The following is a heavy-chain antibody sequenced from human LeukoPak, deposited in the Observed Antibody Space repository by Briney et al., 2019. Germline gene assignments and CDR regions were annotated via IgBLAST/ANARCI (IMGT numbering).Heavy chain of an antibody. CDR3: AKDQDYYYYYGMDV. V-gene: IGHV3-9*01. CDR2: ISWNSGSI. J-gene: IGHJ6*02. CDR1: GFTFDDYA. Sequence: QAGGSLRLSCAASGFTFDDYAMHWVRQAPGKGLEWVSGISWNSGSIGHADSVKGRFTISRDNAKNSLYLQMNSLRAEDTALYYCAKDQDYYYYYGMDVWGQGTTVTVSS.